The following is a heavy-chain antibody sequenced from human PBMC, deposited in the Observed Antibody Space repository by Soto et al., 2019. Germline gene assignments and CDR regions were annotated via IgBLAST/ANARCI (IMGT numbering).Heavy chain of an antibody. CDR1: GGTFSGYY. CDR3: VWNGYRFDY. D-gene: IGHD5-18*01. Sequence: PSETQSLTCTVYGGTFSGYYWSWIRQPPGKGLEWIGEINHSGSTNYNPSLKSRVTISVDTSKNQFSLKLSSVTAADTAVYYCVWNGYRFDYWGQGTLVTVSS. J-gene: IGHJ4*02. V-gene: IGHV4-34*08. CDR2: INHSGST.